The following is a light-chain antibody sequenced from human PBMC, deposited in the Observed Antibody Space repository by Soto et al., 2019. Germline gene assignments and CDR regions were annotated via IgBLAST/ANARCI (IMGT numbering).Light chain of an antibody. CDR3: QQYNAYPWT. CDR2: KAS. J-gene: IGKJ1*01. CDR1: QFISTW. Sequence: DIQMTQSPSSLSASVGDRVTITCRASQFISTWLAWYQQKPGKAPKILVYKASTLQTGVPSRFSGSGSETEFTLTISGLQPDDFATYYCQQYNAYPWTFGQGTKVDIK. V-gene: IGKV1-5*03.